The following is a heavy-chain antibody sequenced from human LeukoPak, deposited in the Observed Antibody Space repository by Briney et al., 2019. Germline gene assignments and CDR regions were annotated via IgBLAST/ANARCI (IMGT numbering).Heavy chain of an antibody. D-gene: IGHD2-15*01. V-gene: IGHV1-69*13. CDR3: ARVSQGRRYYYCYAMDV. CDR2: IIPIFGTA. J-gene: IGHJ6*02. Sequence: SVKVSCKASGGTFISYGISWVRQAPGQGLEWMGGIIPIFGTANYAQKFQGRVTITADESTSTAYMELRSLRSEDTAVYFCARVSQGRRYYYCYAMDVWGQGTTVTVSS. CDR1: GGTFISYG.